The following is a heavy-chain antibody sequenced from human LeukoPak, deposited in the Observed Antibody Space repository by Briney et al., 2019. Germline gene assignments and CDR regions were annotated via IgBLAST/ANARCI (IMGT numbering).Heavy chain of an antibody. CDR2: ISYDGSNK. CDR1: GFTFSSYG. J-gene: IGHJ4*02. D-gene: IGHD2-15*01. CDR3: AKDQFLLLYCSGGSCPIDY. Sequence: GRSLRLSCAASGFTFSSYGMHWVRQAPGKGLEWVAVISYDGSNKYYADSVKGRFTISRDNSKNTLYLQMNSLRAEDTAVYYCAKDQFLLLYCSGGSCPIDYWGQGTLVTVSS. V-gene: IGHV3-30*18.